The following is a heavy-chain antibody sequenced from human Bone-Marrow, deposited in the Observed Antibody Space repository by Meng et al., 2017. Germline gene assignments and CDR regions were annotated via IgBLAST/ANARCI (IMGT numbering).Heavy chain of an antibody. V-gene: IGHV4-34*01. CDR1: GGTFSDYY. CDR3: ARQGDTAMATFDY. J-gene: IGHJ4*02. Sequence: QVQLQQWGAGLLKPSETLSLTCAVDGGTFSDYYWSWIRQPPGKGLEWIGEINHSGGTKYTPSLESRVTISIDTSKNQFSLKLSSVTAADTAIYYCARQGDTAMATFDYWGQGTLVTVSS. CDR2: INHSGGT. D-gene: IGHD5-18*01.